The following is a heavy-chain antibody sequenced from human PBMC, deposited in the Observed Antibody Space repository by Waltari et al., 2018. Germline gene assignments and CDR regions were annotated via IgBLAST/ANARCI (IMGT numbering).Heavy chain of an antibody. CDR2: CSSSSSTI. V-gene: IGHV3-48*04. D-gene: IGHD6-6*01. CDR1: GFTFSSYS. CDR3: ARSPRGVRVAARPFYYYYMDV. J-gene: IGHJ6*03. Sequence: EVQLVESGGGLVQHGGSLRLSCAASGFTFSSYSMNWVRQAPGKGQAWFSYCSSSSSTISYADSVKGRFTISRDNAKNSLYLQINSLRAEDTAVYYCARSPRGVRVAARPFYYYYMDVWGKGTTVTVSS.